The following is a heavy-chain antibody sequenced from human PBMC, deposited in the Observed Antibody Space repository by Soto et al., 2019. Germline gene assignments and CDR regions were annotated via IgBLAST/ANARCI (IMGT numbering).Heavy chain of an antibody. CDR2: IYPGDSDT. CDR1: GYSLTSYW. J-gene: IGHJ6*02. D-gene: IGHD5-12*01. CDR3: ARHRYEDYYYYGMDV. V-gene: IGHV5-51*01. Sequence: PGESLKISCKGSGYSLTSYWIGWVRQMPGKGLEWMGIIYPGDSDTRNSPSFQGKVTISADKSISTAYLQWSSLKASDTAMYYCARHRYEDYYYYGMDVWGQGTTVTVSS.